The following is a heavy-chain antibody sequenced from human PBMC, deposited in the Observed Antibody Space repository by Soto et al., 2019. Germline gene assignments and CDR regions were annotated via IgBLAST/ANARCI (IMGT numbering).Heavy chain of an antibody. D-gene: IGHD1-26*01. CDR3: AKDRFGIVGPVDY. CDR1: GLIFSDYA. J-gene: IGHJ4*02. CDR2: ISGSGDKT. Sequence: PVGSLRLSCAASGLIFSDYAMSWVRQAPGKGLECVACISGSGDKTFYADSVKGRFTISRDNSKNTVSLHMNSLRVDDTAVYFCAKDRFGIVGPVDYWGPGTLVTVSS. V-gene: IGHV3-23*01.